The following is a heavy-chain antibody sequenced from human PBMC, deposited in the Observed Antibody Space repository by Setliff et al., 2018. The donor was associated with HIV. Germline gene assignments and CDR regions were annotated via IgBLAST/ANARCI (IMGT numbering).Heavy chain of an antibody. CDR1: GFTFSSYA. Sequence: GGSLRLSCAASGFTFSSYAMSWVRQAPGKGLEWVSAISGSGGSTYYADSVKGRFTISRDNSKNTLYLQMNSLRAEDTAVYYCAKEPRFGELSYESSFYYYGMDVWGQGTTVTVSS. D-gene: IGHD3-10*01. CDR2: ISGSGGST. J-gene: IGHJ6*02. V-gene: IGHV3-23*01. CDR3: AKEPRFGELSYESSFYYYGMDV.